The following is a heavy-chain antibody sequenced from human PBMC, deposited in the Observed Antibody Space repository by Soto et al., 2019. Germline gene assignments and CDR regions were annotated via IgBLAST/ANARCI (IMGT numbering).Heavy chain of an antibody. CDR1: GFTFSSYA. Sequence: PWGSLRLSCAASGFTFSSYAMHWVRQAPGKGLEWVAVISYDGSNKYYADSVKGRFTISRDNSKNTLYLQMNSLRAEDTAVYYSANGPYNSSGYPKFSFNNWGQGTLVTVS. CDR3: ANGPYNSSGYPKFSFNN. J-gene: IGHJ4*02. V-gene: IGHV3-30*18. CDR2: ISYDGSNK. D-gene: IGHD3-22*01.